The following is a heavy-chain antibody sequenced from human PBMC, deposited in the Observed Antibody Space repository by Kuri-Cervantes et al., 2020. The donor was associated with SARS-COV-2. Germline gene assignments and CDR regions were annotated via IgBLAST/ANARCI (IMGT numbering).Heavy chain of an antibody. Sequence: GGSLRLSCAASGFTFSSYSMNWVRQAPGKGLEWVSAISGSGGSTYYADSVKGRFTISRDNSKNTLYLQMNSLRAEDTAVYYCAKVQGNGENAFDIWGQGTMVTVSS. V-gene: IGHV3-23*01. CDR1: GFTFSSYS. J-gene: IGHJ3*02. D-gene: IGHD3-10*01. CDR2: ISGSGGST. CDR3: AKVQGNGENAFDI.